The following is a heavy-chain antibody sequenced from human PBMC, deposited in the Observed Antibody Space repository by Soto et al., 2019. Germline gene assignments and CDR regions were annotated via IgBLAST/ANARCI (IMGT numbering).Heavy chain of an antibody. CDR3: AKDRVGGVPDAFDI. V-gene: IGHV3-23*01. J-gene: IGHJ3*02. Sequence: PGGSLRLSCAASGFTSTNYVMNWVRQAPGKGLEWVSSTSGSGTTTFYADSVKGRFIISRDNSKNTLYLQMNSLRAEDTALYYCAKDRVGGVPDAFDIWGQGTMVTVPS. CDR2: TSGSGTTT. D-gene: IGHD2-8*01. CDR1: GFTSTNYV.